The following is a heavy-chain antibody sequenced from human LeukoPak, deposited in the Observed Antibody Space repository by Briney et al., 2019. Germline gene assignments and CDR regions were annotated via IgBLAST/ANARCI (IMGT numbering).Heavy chain of an antibody. V-gene: IGHV3-7*01. CDR2: IKQDGSEK. CDR3: ARGWLQLPVDY. D-gene: IGHD5-24*01. Sequence: GGSLRLSCAVSGFTFSSYWMSWVRQAPGKGLEWVANIKQDGSEKYYVDSVKGRFTISRDNAKNSLYLQMNSLRAEDTAVYYCARGWLQLPVDYWGQGTLVTVSS. J-gene: IGHJ4*02. CDR1: GFTFSSYW.